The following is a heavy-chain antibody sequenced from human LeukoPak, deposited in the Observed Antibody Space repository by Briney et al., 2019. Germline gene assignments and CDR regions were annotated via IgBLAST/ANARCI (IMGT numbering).Heavy chain of an antibody. D-gene: IGHD2-2*01. CDR3: ASSCSSTSCPFDY. Sequence: ASVKVSCKASGYTFTSYAMHWVRQAPGQRLEWMGRINAGNGNTKYSQKFQGRVAITRDTSASTAYMELSSLRSEDTAVYYCASSCSSTSCPFDYWGQGTLVTVSS. V-gene: IGHV1-3*01. CDR1: GYTFTSYA. J-gene: IGHJ4*02. CDR2: INAGNGNT.